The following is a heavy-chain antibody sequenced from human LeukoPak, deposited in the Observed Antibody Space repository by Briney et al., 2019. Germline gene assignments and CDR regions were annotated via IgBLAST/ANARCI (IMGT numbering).Heavy chain of an antibody. Sequence: GGSLRLSCAASGFTFSSYWMHWVRQAQGKGLEWVSAISGSGGSTYFADSVKGRFTISRDNSKNTLYLQMNSLRAEDTAVYYCARVPKTLYYFDYWGQGTLVTVSS. CDR2: ISGSGGST. V-gene: IGHV3-23*01. CDR1: GFTFSSYW. J-gene: IGHJ4*02. CDR3: ARVPKTLYYFDY.